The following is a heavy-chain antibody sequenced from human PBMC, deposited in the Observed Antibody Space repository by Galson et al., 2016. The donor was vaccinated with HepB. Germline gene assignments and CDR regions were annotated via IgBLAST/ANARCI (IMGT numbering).Heavy chain of an antibody. CDR1: GFTFSNYV. CDR3: AKVPSMVRGF. D-gene: IGHD3-10*01. CDR2: ISYDGSSK. J-gene: IGHJ3*01. V-gene: IGHV3-30*04. Sequence: SLRLSCAASGFTFSNYVMHWVRQAPGKGLEWVAVISYDGSSKYYADSVKGRFTISRDNSKKTLYLQMNSPRAEDTAVYYCAKVPSMVRGFWGQGTMVTVSS.